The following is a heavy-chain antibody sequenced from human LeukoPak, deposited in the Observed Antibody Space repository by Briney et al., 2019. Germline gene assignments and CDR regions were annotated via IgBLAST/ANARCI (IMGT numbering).Heavy chain of an antibody. V-gene: IGHV3-30-3*01. CDR2: ISYDGSNK. CDR3: AGVDTVTTVDY. D-gene: IGHD4-17*01. J-gene: IGHJ4*02. Sequence: PGGSLRLSCAASGFTFSSYAMHWVRQAPGKGPEWVAVISYDGSNKYYADSVKGRFTISRDNSKNTLYLQMNSLRAEDTAVYYCAGVDTVTTVDYWGQGTLVTVSS. CDR1: GFTFSSYA.